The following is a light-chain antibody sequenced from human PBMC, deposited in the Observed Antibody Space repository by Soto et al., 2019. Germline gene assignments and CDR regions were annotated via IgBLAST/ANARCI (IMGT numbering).Light chain of an antibody. Sequence: QSVLTQPASVSGSPGQSITISCTGSSSDVGGYNYVSWYQQHPGKAPKLIIYEVNNRPSGVSNRFSGSKSGNTASLTISGLQAEDEGDYFCSSYTIRSTLGVFGGGTQLTVL. CDR1: SSDVGGYNY. V-gene: IGLV2-14*01. CDR2: EVN. J-gene: IGLJ2*01. CDR3: SSYTIRSTLGV.